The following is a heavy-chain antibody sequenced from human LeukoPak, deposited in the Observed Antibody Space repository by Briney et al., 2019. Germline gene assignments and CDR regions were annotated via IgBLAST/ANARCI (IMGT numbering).Heavy chain of an antibody. CDR1: GGSISSYY. D-gene: IGHD2-21*02. Sequence: SETLSLTCTVSGGSISSYYWSWIRQPPGKGLEWIGYIYYSGSTNYNPSLKSRVTISVDTSKDQFSLKLSSVTAADTAVYYCARGPPYIVVVTAIGFFDYWGQGTLVTVSS. CDR2: IYYSGST. CDR3: ARGPPYIVVVTAIGFFDY. V-gene: IGHV4-59*12. J-gene: IGHJ4*02.